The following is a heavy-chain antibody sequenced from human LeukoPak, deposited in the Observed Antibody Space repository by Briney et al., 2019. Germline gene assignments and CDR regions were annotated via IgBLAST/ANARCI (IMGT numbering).Heavy chain of an antibody. Sequence: SETLSLTCAVYGGSFSGYYWSWIRQPPGKGLEWIGEINHSGSTNYNPSLKSRVIISVDTSKNQFSLKLSSVTAADTAVYYCARNRLMVYASYYYYYGMDVWGQGTTVTVSS. J-gene: IGHJ6*02. CDR3: ARNRLMVYASYYYYYGMDV. CDR2: INHSGST. D-gene: IGHD2-8*01. CDR1: GGSFSGYY. V-gene: IGHV4-34*01.